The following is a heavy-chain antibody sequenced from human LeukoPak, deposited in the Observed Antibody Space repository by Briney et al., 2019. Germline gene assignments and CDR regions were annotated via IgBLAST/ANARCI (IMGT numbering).Heavy chain of an antibody. J-gene: IGHJ4*02. Sequence: ASVKVSCKASGYTFTGYYMHWVLQAPGQGLEWMGWINPNSGGTNYAQKFQGRVTMTRDTSISTAYMELSRLRSDDTAVYYCARDLYYDSSGYLFDWGQGTLVTVSS. D-gene: IGHD3-22*01. CDR3: ARDLYYDSSGYLFD. CDR2: INPNSGGT. V-gene: IGHV1-2*02. CDR1: GYTFTGYY.